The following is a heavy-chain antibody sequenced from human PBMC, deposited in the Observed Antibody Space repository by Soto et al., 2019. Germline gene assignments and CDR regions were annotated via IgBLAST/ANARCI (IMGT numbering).Heavy chain of an antibody. V-gene: IGHV1-3*01. CDR1: GYTFTSYA. J-gene: IGHJ4*02. CDR3: ARDFRGYGGYDWNFDY. Sequence: ASVKVSCKASGYTFTSYAMHWVRQASGQRLEWMGWINAGNGNTKYSQKFQGRVTITRDTSASTAYMELSSLRSEDTAVYYCARDFRGYGGYDWNFDYCGQGTLVTVSS. D-gene: IGHD5-12*01. CDR2: INAGNGNT.